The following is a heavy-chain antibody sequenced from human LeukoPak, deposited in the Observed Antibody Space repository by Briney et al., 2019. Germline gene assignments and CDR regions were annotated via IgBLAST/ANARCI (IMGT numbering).Heavy chain of an antibody. Sequence: ASVKVSCKASGYTFTGYYMHWVRQAPGQGLEWMGRINPNSGGTNYAQKFQGRVTMTRDTSISTAYMELSRLRSDDTAVYYCAKEEPAATDAFDIWGQGTMVTVSS. CDR1: GYTFTGYY. V-gene: IGHV1-2*06. D-gene: IGHD2-2*01. CDR3: AKEEPAATDAFDI. J-gene: IGHJ3*02. CDR2: INPNSGGT.